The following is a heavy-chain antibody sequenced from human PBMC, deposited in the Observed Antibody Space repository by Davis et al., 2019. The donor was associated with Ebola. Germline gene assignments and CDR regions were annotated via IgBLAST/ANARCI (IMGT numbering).Heavy chain of an antibody. CDR3: TANDYGDYGVDY. V-gene: IGHV3-73*01. Sequence: GESLKISCAASGFTFSGSAMHWVRQASGKGLEWVGRIRSKANTYATAYAASVKGRFTISRDDSKNTAYLQMNSLKTEDTAVYYCTANDYGDYGVDYWGQGTLVTVSS. CDR1: GFTFSGSA. CDR2: IRSKANTYAT. D-gene: IGHD4-17*01. J-gene: IGHJ4*02.